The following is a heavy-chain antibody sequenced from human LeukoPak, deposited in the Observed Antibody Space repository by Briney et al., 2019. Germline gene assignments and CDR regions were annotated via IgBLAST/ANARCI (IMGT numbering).Heavy chain of an antibody. CDR2: ISSSSSYI. D-gene: IGHD6-13*01. CDR3: AREGSSWYRYNWFDP. J-gene: IGHJ5*02. CDR1: GFTFSSYS. V-gene: IGHV3-21*01. Sequence: PGGSLRLSCAATGFTFSSYSMNWVRQAPGKGLEWVSSISSSSSYIYYADSVKGRFTISRDNAKNSLYLQMNSLRAEDTAVYYCAREGSSWYRYNWFDPWGQGTLVTVSS.